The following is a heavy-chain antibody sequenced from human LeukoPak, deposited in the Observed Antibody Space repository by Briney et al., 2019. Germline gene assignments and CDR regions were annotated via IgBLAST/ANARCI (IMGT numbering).Heavy chain of an antibody. Sequence: SETLSLTCTVSGGSISSYYWSWIRQPPGKGLEWIGYIYYSGSTNYNPSLKSRVTISVDTSKNQFSLKLSSVTAADTAVYYCARGEGYDFWSGSAFDYWGQGTLVTVSS. D-gene: IGHD3-3*01. J-gene: IGHJ4*02. CDR2: IYYSGST. CDR1: GGSISSYY. CDR3: ARGEGYDFWSGSAFDY. V-gene: IGHV4-59*01.